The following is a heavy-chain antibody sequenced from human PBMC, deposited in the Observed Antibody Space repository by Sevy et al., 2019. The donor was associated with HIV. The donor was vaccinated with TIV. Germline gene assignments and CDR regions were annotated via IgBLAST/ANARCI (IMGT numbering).Heavy chain of an antibody. Sequence: GGSLRLSCAGSGFIFSSFAMTWVRQAPGKGLEWVAYVRNDGSNKYYADSVRDRFTISRDSPKNTLYLQMNSLRDEDTAIYYCARGRKTTEEWLEELDYYYGLDVWGQGTTVTVSS. J-gene: IGHJ6*02. D-gene: IGHD2-8*01. CDR1: GFIFSSFA. CDR2: VRNDGSNK. CDR3: ARGRKTTEEWLEELDYYYGLDV. V-gene: IGHV3-30*02.